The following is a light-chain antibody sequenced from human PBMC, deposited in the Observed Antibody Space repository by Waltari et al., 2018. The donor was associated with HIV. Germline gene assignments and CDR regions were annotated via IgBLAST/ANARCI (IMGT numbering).Light chain of an antibody. CDR3: CSYADTHSFV. V-gene: IGLV2-11*01. CDR1: TNALGGYNY. J-gene: IGLJ1*01. Sequence: QSALTQPRSVSVSPGHSVTISCTGSTNALGGYNYVSSYQHHPGKAPKLMIYAIHNRPSGVPDRFSGSKSGYAAALTISGLQAEDEAAYYCCSYADTHSFVFGTGTKVTVL. CDR2: AIH.